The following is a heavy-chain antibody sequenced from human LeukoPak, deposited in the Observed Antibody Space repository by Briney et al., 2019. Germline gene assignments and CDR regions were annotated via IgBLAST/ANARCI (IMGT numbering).Heavy chain of an antibody. J-gene: IGHJ3*02. Sequence: TSETLSLTCAVYGGSFSGYYWSWIRQPPGKGLEWIGEINHSGSTNYNPSLKSRVTISVDTSKNQFSLKLTSVTAADTAVYYCAITYCGGDCSDAFDIWGQGTMVTISS. CDR3: AITYCGGDCSDAFDI. D-gene: IGHD2-21*02. CDR2: INHSGST. V-gene: IGHV4-34*01. CDR1: GGSFSGYY.